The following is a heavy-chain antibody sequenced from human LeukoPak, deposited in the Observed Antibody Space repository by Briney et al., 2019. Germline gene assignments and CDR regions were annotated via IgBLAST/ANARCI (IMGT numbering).Heavy chain of an antibody. D-gene: IGHD6-19*01. CDR1: GFTFSSYI. CDR2: ISSSSSYI. Sequence: KPGGSLRLSCAASGFTFSSYIMNWVRQAPGKGLEWVSSISSSSSYIYYADSVKGRFTISRDNAKNSLYLQMNSLRAEDTAVYYCARLFSSGCSDYWGQGTLVTVSS. J-gene: IGHJ4*02. CDR3: ARLFSSGCSDY. V-gene: IGHV3-21*01.